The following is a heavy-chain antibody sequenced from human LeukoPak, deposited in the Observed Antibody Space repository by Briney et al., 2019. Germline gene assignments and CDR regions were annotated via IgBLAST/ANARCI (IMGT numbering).Heavy chain of an antibody. J-gene: IGHJ4*02. D-gene: IGHD3-3*01. CDR3: ARDFTPEWFDIH. CDR2: ISYDGSDE. V-gene: IGHV3-30*04. Sequence: GGSLRLSCVASGLAFSSYSMHWVRQAPGKGLEWVGVISYDGSDEYYTDSVQGRFTISRDNPKNTVYLQMNSLRADDTAVYYCARDFTPEWFDIHWGQGTLVTVSS. CDR1: GLAFSSYS.